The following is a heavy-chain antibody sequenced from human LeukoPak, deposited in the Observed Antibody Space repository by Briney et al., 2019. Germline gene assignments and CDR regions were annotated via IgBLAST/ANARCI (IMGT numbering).Heavy chain of an antibody. CDR3: ARAGGGRKGYNWFDP. Sequence: SETLSLTCAVFGGSLSDHDWSWIRQPPGKGLEWIGSIYYSGSTYYNPSLKSRVTISVDTSKNQFSLRLSSVTAADTAVYYCARAGGGRKGYNWFDPWGQGTLVTVSS. V-gene: IGHV4-34*01. D-gene: IGHD3-16*01. CDR2: IYYSGST. J-gene: IGHJ5*02. CDR1: GGSLSDHD.